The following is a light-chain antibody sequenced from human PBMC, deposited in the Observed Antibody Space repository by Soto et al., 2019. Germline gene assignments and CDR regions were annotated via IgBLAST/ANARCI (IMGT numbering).Light chain of an antibody. J-gene: IGKJ5*01. CDR3: QQSNNWPHT. CDR2: GAS. CDR1: QSVSSN. Sequence: EIVMTQSPATLSVSPGERATLSCRASQSVSSNLAWYQQKPGQAPRLLIYGASTRATGIPARFSGSRSGTEFTLTISSLQSEDFAVYYCQQSNNWPHTFGQGTRLEIK. V-gene: IGKV3-15*01.